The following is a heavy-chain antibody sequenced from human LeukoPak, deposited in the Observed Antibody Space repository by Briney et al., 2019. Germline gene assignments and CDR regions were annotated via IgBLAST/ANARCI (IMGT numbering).Heavy chain of an antibody. J-gene: IGHJ4*02. Sequence: GGSLRLSCSASGFTFRNYGMSWVRQAPGKGLEWVSTINGEGDTTYYADSVQGRCTISRDNSKNTLYLQMNSLRGEDTAIYYCAKDDEMITPSDFDHWGQGPLVAVSS. CDR2: INGEGDTT. CDR1: GFTFRNYG. CDR3: AKDDEMITPSDFDH. V-gene: IGHV3-23*01. D-gene: IGHD3-16*01.